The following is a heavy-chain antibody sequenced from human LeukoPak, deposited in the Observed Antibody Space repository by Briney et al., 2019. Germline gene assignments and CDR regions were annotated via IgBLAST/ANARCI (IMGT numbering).Heavy chain of an antibody. J-gene: IGHJ4*02. CDR2: IYPGDSDT. CDR3: AIGSGWFPGLRVY. D-gene: IGHD6-19*01. CDR1: GYSFTSYW. V-gene: IGHV5-51*01. Sequence: GEPLNFSGKGSGYSFTSYWIAGAPQLPGKGLEGSRIIYPGDSDTRYSPSFQGQVTISADKSISTAYLQWSRLKASDTAMYYCAIGSGWFPGLRVYWGQGTLVTVSS.